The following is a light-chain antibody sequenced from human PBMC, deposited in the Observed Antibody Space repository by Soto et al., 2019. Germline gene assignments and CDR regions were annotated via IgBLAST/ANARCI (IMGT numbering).Light chain of an antibody. CDR3: QQHGSSPYT. CDR2: DAS. V-gene: IGKV3-20*01. J-gene: IGKJ2*01. CDR1: QSVSSSY. Sequence: EIVLTQSPGTLSLSPGERATLSCRASQSVSSSYLAWYQQKPGQPPRLLIYDASSRATGIPDRFSGSGSGTDFTLTISRLEPEDFAVYYCQQHGSSPYTFGQGTKLEIK.